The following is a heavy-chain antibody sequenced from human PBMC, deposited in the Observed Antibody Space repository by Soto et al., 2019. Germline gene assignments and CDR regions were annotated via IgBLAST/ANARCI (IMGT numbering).Heavy chain of an antibody. D-gene: IGHD3-9*01. CDR2: ISWNGASP. CDR1: GFTFDDYA. V-gene: IGHV3-20*04. Sequence: GGSLRLSCAASGFTFDDYAMHWVRQAPGKGLEWVCGISWNGASPAYADSVKGRFTISRDNAKNSVYLHMNSLRAEDTALYYCARNILTGHYYFDFWGQGTLVTVSS. J-gene: IGHJ4*02. CDR3: ARNILTGHYYFDF.